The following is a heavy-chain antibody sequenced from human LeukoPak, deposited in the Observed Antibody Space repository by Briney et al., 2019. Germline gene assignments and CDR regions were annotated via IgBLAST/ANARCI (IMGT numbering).Heavy chain of an antibody. Sequence: ASVKVSCRASGYTFTSYIISWVRQAPGQGLEWMGWINAYNGNTDYAQRVQGRVTMTTDTSTSTAYMELRSLRSDDTAVYYCARDRHIAAAVYYYYMDVWGKGTPVTVSS. CDR3: ARDRHIAAAVYYYYMDV. D-gene: IGHD6-13*01. J-gene: IGHJ6*03. CDR2: INAYNGNT. V-gene: IGHV1-18*01. CDR1: GYTFTSYI.